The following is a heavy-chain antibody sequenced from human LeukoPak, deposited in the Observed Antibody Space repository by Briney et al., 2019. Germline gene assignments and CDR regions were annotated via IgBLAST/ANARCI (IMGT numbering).Heavy chain of an antibody. D-gene: IGHD1-26*01. Sequence: SETLSLTCAVYGGSFSGYYWSWIRRPPGKGLEWIGEINHSGSTYYNPSLKSRVTISVDTSKNQFSLKLSSVTAADTAVYHCARASGSYSIDYWGQGTLVTVSS. CDR2: INHSGST. CDR1: GGSFSGYY. J-gene: IGHJ4*02. V-gene: IGHV4-34*01. CDR3: ARASGSYSIDY.